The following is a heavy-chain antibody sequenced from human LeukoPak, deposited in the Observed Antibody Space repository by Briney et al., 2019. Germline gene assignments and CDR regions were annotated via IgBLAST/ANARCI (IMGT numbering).Heavy chain of an antibody. CDR2: ISWNSGSI. Sequence: SLRLSCAASGFTFDDYAMHWVRQAPGKGREWVSGISWNSGSIGYADSVKGRFTISRDNAKNSLYLQMNSPRAEDTALYYCTGSSRYYDSSGYGDYWGQGTLVTVSS. J-gene: IGHJ4*02. D-gene: IGHD3-22*01. CDR1: GFTFDDYA. V-gene: IGHV3-9*01. CDR3: TGSSRYYDSSGYGDY.